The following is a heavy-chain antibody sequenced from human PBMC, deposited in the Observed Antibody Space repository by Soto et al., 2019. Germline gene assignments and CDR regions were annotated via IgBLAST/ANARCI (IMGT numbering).Heavy chain of an antibody. V-gene: IGHV3-33*01. Sequence: PGGSLRLSCAASGFTFSSYGMHWVRQAPGKGLEWVAVIWYDGSNKYYADSVKGRFTISRDNSKNTLYLQMNSLRAEDTAVYYCSRDLYQWPVYYFDYWGQGTLVTVSS. J-gene: IGHJ4*02. CDR2: IWYDGSNK. D-gene: IGHD2-8*01. CDR3: SRDLYQWPVYYFDY. CDR1: GFTFSSYG.